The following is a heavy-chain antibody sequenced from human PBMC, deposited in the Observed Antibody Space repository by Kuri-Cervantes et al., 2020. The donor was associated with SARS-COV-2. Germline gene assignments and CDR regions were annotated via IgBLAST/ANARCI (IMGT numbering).Heavy chain of an antibody. CDR1: GYTFTGYY. D-gene: IGHD6-13*01. CDR3: ARDDLYSSSGDFDY. V-gene: IGHV1-2*02. Sequence: ASVKVSCKASGYTFTGYYMHWVRQAPGQGLEWMGWINPNSGGTNYAQKFQGRVTMTRDTSISTAYMELSRLRSDDTAVYYCARDDLYSSSGDFDYWGQGTLVTVSS. J-gene: IGHJ4*02. CDR2: INPNSGGT.